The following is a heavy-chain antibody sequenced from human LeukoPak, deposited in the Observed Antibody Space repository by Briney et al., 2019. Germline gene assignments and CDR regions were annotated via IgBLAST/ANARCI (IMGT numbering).Heavy chain of an antibody. CDR1: GFTFSSYW. D-gene: IGHD2-21*02. CDR3: AKDWAPYCGGDCYFNY. J-gene: IGHJ4*02. CDR2: IKQDGSEK. Sequence: PGGSLRLSCAASGFTFSSYWMSWVRQAPGKGLEWVANIKQDGSEKYYVDSVKGRFTISRDNAKNSLYLQMNSLRAEDTAVYYCAKDWAPYCGGDCYFNYWGQGTLVTVSS. V-gene: IGHV3-7*01.